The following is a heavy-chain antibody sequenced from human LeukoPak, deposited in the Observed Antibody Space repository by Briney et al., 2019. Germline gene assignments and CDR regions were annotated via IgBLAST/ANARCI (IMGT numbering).Heavy chain of an antibody. J-gene: IGHJ3*02. Sequence: VASVTVSCTASGYTFTSYAMHWGRQAPGQRLEWMGWINAGNGNTKYSQKFQGRVTITRDTSASTAYMELSSLRSEDTAVYYCARDGEYSSSWYSAFDIWGQGTMVTVSS. CDR3: ARDGEYSSSWYSAFDI. CDR2: INAGNGNT. D-gene: IGHD6-13*01. V-gene: IGHV1-3*01. CDR1: GYTFTSYA.